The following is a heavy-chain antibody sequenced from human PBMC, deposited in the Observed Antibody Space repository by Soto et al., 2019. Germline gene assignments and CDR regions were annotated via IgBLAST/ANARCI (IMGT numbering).Heavy chain of an antibody. CDR1: GGSISSGGYS. CDR3: ARDLRITIVRGVRESWFDP. Sequence: QLQLQESGSGLVKPSQTLSLTCAVSGGSISSGGYSWSWIGQPPGKGLEWIGYIYHSGSTYYNPSLKSRVTISVDRSKNQFSLKLSSVTAADTAVYYCARDLRITIVRGVRESWFDPWGQGTLVTVSS. D-gene: IGHD3-10*01. CDR2: IYHSGST. V-gene: IGHV4-30-2*01. J-gene: IGHJ5*02.